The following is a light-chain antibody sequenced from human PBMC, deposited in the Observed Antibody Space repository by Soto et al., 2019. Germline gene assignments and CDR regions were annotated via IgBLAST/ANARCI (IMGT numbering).Light chain of an antibody. CDR1: SGDVGGYNY. Sequence: QSVLTQPASVSGSPGQSITISCTGTSGDVGGYNYVSWYQQHPGKAPKLMIYAVTDRPSGVSSRFSGSKSGNTASLTISRLQAEDEADYYCSSYTSSSTLFGTGTKVTVL. CDR3: SSYTSSSTL. V-gene: IGLV2-14*01. CDR2: AVT. J-gene: IGLJ1*01.